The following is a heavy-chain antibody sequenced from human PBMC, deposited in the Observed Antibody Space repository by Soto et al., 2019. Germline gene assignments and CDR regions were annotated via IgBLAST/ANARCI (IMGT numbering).Heavy chain of an antibody. CDR3: ARPANTVADHFAL. J-gene: IGHJ4*02. D-gene: IGHD4-17*01. CDR2: IYPSDSDT. V-gene: IGHV5-51*01. Sequence: GESLKISCKVSGYTFTIYCIALVRQIPGKGLEWMGIIYPSDSDTRYSPSFQGQVTISADKSINTAYLRWNSLQASDTAIYYCARPANTVADHFALWGQGTPVTVSS. CDR1: GYTFTIYC.